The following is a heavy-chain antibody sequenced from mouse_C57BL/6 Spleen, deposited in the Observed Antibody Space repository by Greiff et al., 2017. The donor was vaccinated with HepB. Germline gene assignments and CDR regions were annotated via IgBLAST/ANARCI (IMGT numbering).Heavy chain of an antibody. Sequence: EVQLQQSGAELVRPGDSVKLSCTASGFNINDDYMPWVKQRPEQGLEWIGWIDPENGDTEYASKFQGQSTITAYTAANTAYLQLSSLTSEDTAVYYCTRGYYGSSYEFAYWGQGTLVTVSA. J-gene: IGHJ3*01. CDR2: IDPENGDT. CDR3: TRGYYGSSYEFAY. CDR1: GFNINDDY. V-gene: IGHV14-4*01. D-gene: IGHD1-1*01.